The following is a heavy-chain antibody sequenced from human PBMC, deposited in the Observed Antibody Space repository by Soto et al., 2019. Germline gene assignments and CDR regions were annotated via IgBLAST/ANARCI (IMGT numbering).Heavy chain of an antibody. D-gene: IGHD4-17*01. Sequence: EVQLVESGGGLVQPGRSLRLSCAASGFTFGDYAMHWVRQAPGKGLEWVSGISWNSGSIVYADSVKGRFTISRDNAKNSLYLQMNSLRAEDTALYYCTKGPFVTRPHNYFDSWGQGTLVTVSS. J-gene: IGHJ4*02. CDR3: TKGPFVTRPHNYFDS. V-gene: IGHV3-9*01. CDR1: GFTFGDYA. CDR2: ISWNSGSI.